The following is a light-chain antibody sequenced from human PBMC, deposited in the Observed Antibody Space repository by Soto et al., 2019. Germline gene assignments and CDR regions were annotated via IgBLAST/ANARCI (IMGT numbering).Light chain of an antibody. CDR2: EGS. CDR3: CSFAGTITYV. Sequence: QSALTQPASVTGSPGQSIIISCSGTSSNVGSYNLVSWYQQHPGKAPKLIIYEGSKRPSGISNRFSGSKSGNTASLTISGLQAEDDADYYCCSFAGTITYVFGTGTKVTVL. CDR1: SSNVGSYNL. V-gene: IGLV2-23*01. J-gene: IGLJ1*01.